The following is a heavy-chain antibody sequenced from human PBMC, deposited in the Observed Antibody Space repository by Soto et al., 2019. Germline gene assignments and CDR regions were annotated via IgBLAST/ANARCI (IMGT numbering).Heavy chain of an antibody. CDR2: ISSSGSTI. CDR3: ARGFKSGYAKGVYFDY. Sequence: PGGSLRLSCAASGFTFSSYAMSWVRQAPGKGLEWVSYISSSGSTIYYADSVKGRFTISRDNAKNSLYLQMNSLRAEDTAVYYCARGFKSGYAKGVYFDYWGQGTLVTVSS. V-gene: IGHV3-11*01. J-gene: IGHJ4*02. D-gene: IGHD5-12*01. CDR1: GFTFSSYA.